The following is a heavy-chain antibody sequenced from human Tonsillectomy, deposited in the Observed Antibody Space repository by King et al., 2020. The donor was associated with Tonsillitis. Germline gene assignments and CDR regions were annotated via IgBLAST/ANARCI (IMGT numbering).Heavy chain of an antibody. V-gene: IGHV3-13*04. J-gene: IGHJ6*03. CDR3: ARAGPLHDDFWSGPGRYYMDV. D-gene: IGHD3-3*01. CDR2: IGTAGDT. Sequence: VQLVESGGGLVQPGGSLRLSCAASGFTFSSYDMHWVRQATGKGLEWVSAIGTAGDTNYPGSVKGRFTISRENAKNSLYLQMNSLRAGDTAVYYCARAGPLHDDFWSGPGRYYMDVWGKGTTVTVSS. CDR1: GFTFSSYD.